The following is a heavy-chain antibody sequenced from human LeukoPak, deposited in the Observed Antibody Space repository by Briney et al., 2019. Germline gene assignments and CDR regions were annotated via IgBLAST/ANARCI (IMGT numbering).Heavy chain of an antibody. J-gene: IGHJ4*02. CDR1: GFTFSNAW. D-gene: IGHD1-14*01. Sequence: PGGSLRLSCAASGFTFSNAWMSWVRQAPGKGLEWVGRIKSKTDGGTTDYAAPVKGRFTISRDDSKNTLYLQMNSLKIEDTGVYYCAKELGWYEEIDYWGQGTLVTVSS. CDR2: IKSKTDGGTT. V-gene: IGHV3-15*01. CDR3: AKELGWYEEIDY.